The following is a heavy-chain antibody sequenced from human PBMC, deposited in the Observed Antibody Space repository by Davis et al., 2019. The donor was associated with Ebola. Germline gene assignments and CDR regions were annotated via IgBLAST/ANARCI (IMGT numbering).Heavy chain of an antibody. D-gene: IGHD6-13*01. CDR2: ISAYNGNT. Sequence: AASVKVSCKASGYTFTSYGISWVRQAPGQGLEWMGWISAYNGNTNYAQKLQGRVTMTTDTSTSTAYMELRSLRSDDTAVYYCARALIAAADYYYYGMDVWGQGTTVTVSS. V-gene: IGHV1-18*04. CDR1: GYTFTSYG. J-gene: IGHJ6*02. CDR3: ARALIAAADYYYYGMDV.